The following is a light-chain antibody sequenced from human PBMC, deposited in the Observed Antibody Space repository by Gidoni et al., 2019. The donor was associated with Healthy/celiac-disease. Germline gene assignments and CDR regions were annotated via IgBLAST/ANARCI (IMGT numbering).Light chain of an antibody. CDR3: QQYGSSLLT. V-gene: IGKV3-20*01. CDR2: GAS. Sequence: EIVLTQSPCTLSLSTGERATLSCRASQSVSRSYLAWYQQKPGPAPRLLIYGASSRATGIPDRFSGSGSGTDFTLTISRLEPEDFAVYYCQQYGSSLLTFGGGTKVELK. CDR1: QSVSRSY. J-gene: IGKJ4*01.